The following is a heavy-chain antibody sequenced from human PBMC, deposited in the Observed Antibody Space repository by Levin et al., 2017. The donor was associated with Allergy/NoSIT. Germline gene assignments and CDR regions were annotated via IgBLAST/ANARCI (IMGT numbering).Heavy chain of an antibody. D-gene: IGHD5-12*01. CDR3: ARGLFDF. CDR1: GLSFSSFG. V-gene: IGHV3-30*03. J-gene: IGHJ4*02. CDR2: ITSDGNNK. Sequence: GESLKISCEASGLSFSSFGMHWVRQAPGKGLEWVALITSDGNNKYLADSVEGRFTISRDNAKQSLYLQMTSLRVEDTAVYYCARGLFDFWGQGALVTVSS.